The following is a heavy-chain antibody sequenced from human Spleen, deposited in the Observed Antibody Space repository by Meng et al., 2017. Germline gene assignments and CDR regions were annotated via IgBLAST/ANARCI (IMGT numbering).Heavy chain of an antibody. Sequence: GESLKISCAASGYTLTELSMHWVRQAPGKGLEWMGGFDPEDGETIYAQKFQGRVTMTEDTSTDTAYMELSSLRSEDTAVYYCATREITIFGVVIMRFDYWGQGTLVTVSS. J-gene: IGHJ4*02. CDR2: FDPEDGET. D-gene: IGHD3-3*01. V-gene: IGHV1-24*01. CDR3: ATREITIFGVVIMRFDY. CDR1: GYTLTELS.